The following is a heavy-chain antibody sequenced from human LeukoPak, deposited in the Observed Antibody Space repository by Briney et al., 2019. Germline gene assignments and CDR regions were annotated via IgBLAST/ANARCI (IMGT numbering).Heavy chain of an antibody. D-gene: IGHD3-10*01. Sequence: GGSLRLSCVASGFNFDEYAMNWVRQAPGKGLEWISCIYRDSSVKHYADSVRGRSTVSRDNAKNSVYLQMNSLRAEDTAVYFCARYGSGSNYRDPFDSWGQGTLVTVSS. V-gene: IGHV3-48*01. CDR1: GFNFDEYA. CDR2: IYRDSSVK. CDR3: ARYGSGSNYRDPFDS. J-gene: IGHJ4*02.